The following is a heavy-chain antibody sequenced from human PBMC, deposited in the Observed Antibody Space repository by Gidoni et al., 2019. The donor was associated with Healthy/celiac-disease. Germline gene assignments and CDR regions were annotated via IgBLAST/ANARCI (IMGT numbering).Heavy chain of an antibody. J-gene: IGHJ2*01. Sequence: EVQLVAPGGGLVKPGGSLRLSCAASGFPFSTAWMSWVRQAPGKGLEWVGCIKSKTDGGTTDYAAPVKGRFTISRDDSKNTLYLQMNSLKTEDTAVYYCKGTVADHPNWYFDLWGRGTLVTVSS. V-gene: IGHV3-15*01. CDR3: KGTVADHPNWYFDL. D-gene: IGHD6-19*01. CDR2: IKSKTDGGTT. CDR1: GFPFSTAW.